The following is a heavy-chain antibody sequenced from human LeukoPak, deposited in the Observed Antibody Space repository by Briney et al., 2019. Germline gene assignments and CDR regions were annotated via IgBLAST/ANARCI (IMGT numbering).Heavy chain of an antibody. CDR1: GGSFSVYY. Sequence: SETLSLTCAVYGGSFSVYYWSWIRQPPGKGLEWIGEINHSGSTNYNPSLKSRVTISVDTSKNQFSLKLSSVTAADTAVYYCARGRGYSYGYADYWGQGTLVTVSS. CDR3: ARGRGYSYGYADY. J-gene: IGHJ4*02. D-gene: IGHD5-18*01. V-gene: IGHV4-34*01. CDR2: INHSGST.